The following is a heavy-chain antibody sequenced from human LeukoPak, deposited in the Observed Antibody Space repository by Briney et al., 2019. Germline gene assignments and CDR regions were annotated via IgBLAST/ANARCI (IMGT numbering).Heavy chain of an antibody. CDR2: IKQDGSEN. CDR3: ARESGSYGDAFDI. V-gene: IGHV3-7*01. D-gene: IGHD1-26*01. CDR1: GFTFSSDW. J-gene: IGHJ3*02. Sequence: GRCLRLSCAASGFTFSSDWMSWVRQAPGKRLWCVAHIKQDGSENYYVGSVKGRFTISRHNAKHSLYLKMNSLRAEDTAVYYCARESGSYGDAFDIWGQGTMVTVSS.